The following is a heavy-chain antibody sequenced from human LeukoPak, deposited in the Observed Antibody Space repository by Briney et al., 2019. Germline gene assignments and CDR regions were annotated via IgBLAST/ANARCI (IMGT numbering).Heavy chain of an antibody. CDR2: IWYDGSNK. D-gene: IGHD5-24*01. Sequence: PGGSLRLSCAASGFTFSSYDMHWVRQAPGKGLEWVAVIWYDGSNKYYADSVKGRFTISRDYSKNTLYLQVNSLRAEDTAVYYCARDRGGDGINYYFDYWGQGTLVTVSS. CDR3: ARDRGGDGINYYFDY. CDR1: GFTFSSYD. J-gene: IGHJ4*02. V-gene: IGHV3-33*01.